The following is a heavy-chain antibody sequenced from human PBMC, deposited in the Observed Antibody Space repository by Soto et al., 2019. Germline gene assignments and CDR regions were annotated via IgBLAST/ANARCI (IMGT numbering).Heavy chain of an antibody. D-gene: IGHD3-9*01. Sequence: QVQLVQSGAEVKKPGASVKVSCKASGYTFTSYDINWVRQATGQGLEWMGWMNPNSGNTGYAQKFQGRVTMTRNTSISTAYMELSSLRSEDTAVYYCARDSRYFDWSKAYYYYYGMDVWGQGTTVTVSS. V-gene: IGHV1-8*01. CDR2: MNPNSGNT. CDR1: GYTFTSYD. J-gene: IGHJ6*02. CDR3: ARDSRYFDWSKAYYYYYGMDV.